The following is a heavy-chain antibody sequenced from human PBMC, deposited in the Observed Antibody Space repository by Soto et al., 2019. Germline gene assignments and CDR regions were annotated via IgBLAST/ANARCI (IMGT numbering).Heavy chain of an antibody. V-gene: IGHV1-69*01. Sequence: QVQLVQSGAEVKKPGSSVKVSCKASGGTFSSYAISWVRQAPGQGLEWMGGIIPIFGTANYAQKFQGRVTITADEYTSTAYMELSSLRSEDTAVYYCASDCSGGSCYPHYYYYYGMDVWGQGTTVTVSS. D-gene: IGHD2-15*01. CDR3: ASDCSGGSCYPHYYYYYGMDV. J-gene: IGHJ6*02. CDR2: IIPIFGTA. CDR1: GGTFSSYA.